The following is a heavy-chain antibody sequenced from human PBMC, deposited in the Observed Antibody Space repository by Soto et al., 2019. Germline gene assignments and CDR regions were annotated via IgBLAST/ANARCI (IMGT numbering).Heavy chain of an antibody. CDR2: IIPILGIA. Sequence: QVQLVQSGAEVKKPGSSVKVSCKASGGTFSSYTISWVRQAPGQGLEWMGRIIPILGIANYAQKFQGRVTITADKSTSTAYVELSSLRSEDTAVYYCAREGCSGGSCYSNAFDIWGQGTMVTVSS. CDR3: AREGCSGGSCYSNAFDI. V-gene: IGHV1-69*08. J-gene: IGHJ3*02. CDR1: GGTFSSYT. D-gene: IGHD2-15*01.